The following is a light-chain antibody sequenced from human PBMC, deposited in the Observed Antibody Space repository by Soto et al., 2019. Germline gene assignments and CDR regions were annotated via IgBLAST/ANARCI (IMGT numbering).Light chain of an antibody. V-gene: IGKV1-8*01. Sequence: AIRMTQSPSSFSASTGDRVTITCRASQGISSHLDWYQVKPGKAPRLLIYTASYLESGVPSRFSGSGSKTDFTLTISSLQAEDFAVYYCQQYFSYPLTFGGGTKVEIK. CDR1: QGISSH. J-gene: IGKJ4*01. CDR2: TAS. CDR3: QQYFSYPLT.